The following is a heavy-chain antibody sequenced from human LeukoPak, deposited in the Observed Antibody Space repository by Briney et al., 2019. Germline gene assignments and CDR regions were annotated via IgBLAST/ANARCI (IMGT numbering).Heavy chain of an antibody. V-gene: IGHV3-30-3*01. J-gene: IGHJ4*02. D-gene: IGHD6-13*01. Sequence: PGGSLRLSCAASGFTFSSYAMHWVRQAPGKGLEWVAVISYEGSNKYYADSVKGRFTISRDNSKNTLYLQMNSLRAEDTAVYYCARDRVAAAAHFDYWGQGTLVTVSS. CDR3: ARDRVAAAAHFDY. CDR1: GFTFSSYA. CDR2: ISYEGSNK.